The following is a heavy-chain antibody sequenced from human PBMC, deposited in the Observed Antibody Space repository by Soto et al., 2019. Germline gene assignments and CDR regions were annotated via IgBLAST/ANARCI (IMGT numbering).Heavy chain of an antibody. J-gene: IGHJ4*02. Sequence: ASVKVSCKASGGTFSSYDISWVRQAPGQGLEWMGGIIPILGIANYAQKFQGRVTITADKSTSTAYMELSSLRSEDTAVYYCARDFSPYYYDSSGYYFDYWGQGTLVTVSS. D-gene: IGHD3-22*01. CDR2: IIPILGIA. V-gene: IGHV1-69*10. CDR3: ARDFSPYYYDSSGYYFDY. CDR1: GGTFSSYD.